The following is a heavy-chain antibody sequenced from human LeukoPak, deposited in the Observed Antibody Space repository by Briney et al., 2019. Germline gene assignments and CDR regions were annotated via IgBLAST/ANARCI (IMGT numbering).Heavy chain of an antibody. J-gene: IGHJ4*02. CDR1: GGSISTYY. CDR2: IYYSGST. D-gene: IGHD5-18*01. Sequence: SETLSLTCTVSGGSISTYYWSWIRQPPGKGLEWIGYIYYSGSTNYNPSLKSRVTISVDTSKNQFSLKLSSVTAADTAVYYCTRSRGYSYGTTFLDYWGQGTLVTVSS. CDR3: TRSRGYSYGTTFLDY. V-gene: IGHV4-59*08.